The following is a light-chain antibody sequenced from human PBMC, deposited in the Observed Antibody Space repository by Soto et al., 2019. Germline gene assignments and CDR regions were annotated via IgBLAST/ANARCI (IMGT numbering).Light chain of an antibody. CDR1: QSVNSY. CDR3: QQRDNWPPT. CDR2: DAS. Sequence: EVLLTQSPATLSLSPGERATLSCRASQSVNSYLTWYQHKPGQAPRLLISDASNRTTGIPARFSGSGSGTDFTLTISSLEPEDFAIYYCQQRDNWPPTFGPGTTVDI. J-gene: IGKJ3*01. V-gene: IGKV3-11*01.